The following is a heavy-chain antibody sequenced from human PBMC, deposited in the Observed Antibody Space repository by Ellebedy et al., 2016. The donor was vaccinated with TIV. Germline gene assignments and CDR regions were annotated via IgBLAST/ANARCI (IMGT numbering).Heavy chain of an antibody. CDR1: AFSFSNYW. Sequence: GGSLRLSCAASAFSFSNYWMSWVRQAPGKGLEWVANVNQDGSVKYYVDSVKGRFTISRDHAKNSLYLQMNSLRAEDTAVYYCASDGSYGDYLSPTHAFSFWGQGTMVTVSS. V-gene: IGHV3-7*01. D-gene: IGHD4-17*01. CDR2: VNQDGSVK. J-gene: IGHJ3*01. CDR3: ASDGSYGDYLSPTHAFSF.